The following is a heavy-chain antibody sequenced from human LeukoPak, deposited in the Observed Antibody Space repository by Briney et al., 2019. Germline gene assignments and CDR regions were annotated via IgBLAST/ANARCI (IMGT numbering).Heavy chain of an antibody. CDR2: ISGSNTYI. CDR3: ARVHYGSGSYYSGYAFDI. V-gene: IGHV3-21*01. Sequence: PGGSLRLSCAASGFTFSSYSMNWVRQAPGKGLEWVSSISGSNTYIYYADSVKGRFTISRDNAKNSLYLQMNGLRAEDTAVYYCARVHYGSGSYYSGYAFDIWGQGTMVTVSS. D-gene: IGHD3-10*01. J-gene: IGHJ3*02. CDR1: GFTFSSYS.